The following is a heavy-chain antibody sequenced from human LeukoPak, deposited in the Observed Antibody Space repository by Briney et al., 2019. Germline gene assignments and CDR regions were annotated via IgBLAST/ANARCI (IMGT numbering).Heavy chain of an antibody. V-gene: IGHV3-23*01. Sequence: PGGSLRLSCAASGFTFNNYAMTWVRQAPRKGLEWVSSISGRGGTTDYADSVKGRFTISRDNSQNTLYLQMNSARAEDTAVYYCAKEENDYYDISGYYPIYYWGQGTLVTVSS. D-gene: IGHD3-22*01. CDR3: AKEENDYYDISGYYPIYY. J-gene: IGHJ4*02. CDR1: GFTFNNYA. CDR2: ISGRGGTT.